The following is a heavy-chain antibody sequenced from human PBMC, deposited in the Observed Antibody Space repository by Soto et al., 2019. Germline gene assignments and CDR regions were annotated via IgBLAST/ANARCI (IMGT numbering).Heavy chain of an antibody. Sequence: QVQLVQSGAEVKKPGASVKVSCKASGYTFNSYGITWVRQAPGQGLEWLGWISAYNGNTNYAQKLQGRVTVTTDTSTSTAYKELRSLRSDDTAVYYCARGSKPGIAAAGTVSFDPWGQGTLVTVSS. D-gene: IGHD6-13*01. CDR1: GYTFNSYG. CDR2: ISAYNGNT. J-gene: IGHJ5*02. V-gene: IGHV1-18*01. CDR3: ARGSKPGIAAAGTVSFDP.